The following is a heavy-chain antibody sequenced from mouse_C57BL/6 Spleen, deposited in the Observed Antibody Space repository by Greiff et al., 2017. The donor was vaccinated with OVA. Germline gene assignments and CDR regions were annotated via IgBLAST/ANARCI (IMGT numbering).Heavy chain of an antibody. V-gene: IGHV1-62-2*01. CDR3: ARHEDSLSWEGKAWFAY. D-gene: IGHD4-1*01. CDR1: GYTFTEYT. CDR2: FYPGSGSI. Sequence: QVQLQQSGAELVKPGASVKLSCKASGYTFTEYTIHWVKQRSGQGLEWIGWFYPGSGSIKYNEKFKDKATLTADKSSSTVYMELSRLTSEDSAVYFCARHEDSLSWEGKAWFAYWGQGTLVTVSA. J-gene: IGHJ3*01.